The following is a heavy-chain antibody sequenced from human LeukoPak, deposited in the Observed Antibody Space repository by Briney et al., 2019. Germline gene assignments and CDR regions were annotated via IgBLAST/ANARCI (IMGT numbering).Heavy chain of an antibody. CDR3: ARVHTSSFYRRFDP. Sequence: GESLKISCKGSGYNFTSYWIGWVRQVSGKGLEWMVIINPSDSDTRYSPSFQGQVTISVDKSISAAYLQWRSLKASDTAIYYCARVHTSSFYRRFDPWGQGTLVTVSS. CDR2: INPSDSDT. CDR1: GYNFTSYW. V-gene: IGHV5-51*01. D-gene: IGHD6-13*01. J-gene: IGHJ5*02.